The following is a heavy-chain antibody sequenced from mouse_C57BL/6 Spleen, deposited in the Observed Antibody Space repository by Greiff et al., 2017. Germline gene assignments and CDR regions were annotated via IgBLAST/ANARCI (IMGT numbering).Heavy chain of an antibody. V-gene: IGHV1-69*01. CDR2: IDPSDSYT. J-gene: IGHJ4*01. Sequence: VQLQQPGAELVMPGASVKLSCKASGYTFTSYWMHWVKQRPGQGLEWIGEIDPSDSYTNYNQKVKGKSTLTVDKSSSTAYMQLSSLTSEDSAVYYCARKGIYDFYAMDYWGQGTSVTVSS. D-gene: IGHD2-12*01. CDR3: ARKGIYDFYAMDY. CDR1: GYTFTSYW.